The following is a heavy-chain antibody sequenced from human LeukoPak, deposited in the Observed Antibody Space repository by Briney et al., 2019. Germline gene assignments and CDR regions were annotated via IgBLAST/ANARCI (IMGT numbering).Heavy chain of an antibody. CDR2: INTDGSST. J-gene: IGHJ1*01. D-gene: IGHD2-2*01. V-gene: IGHV3-74*01. CDR3: AAVVPAAPFQN. Sequence: GGSLRLPCAASGFTFSNYWMHWVRQAPGKGLVWVSRINTDGSSTSYADSVKGRFTVSRDNAKNTLFLQMNSLRAEDTAVYYCAAVVPAAPFQNWGQGTLVTVSS. CDR1: GFTFSNYW.